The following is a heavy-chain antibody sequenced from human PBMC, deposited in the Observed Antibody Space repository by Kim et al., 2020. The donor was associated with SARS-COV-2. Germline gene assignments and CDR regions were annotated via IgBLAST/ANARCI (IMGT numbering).Heavy chain of an antibody. CDR3: ARAVTTSADAFDI. J-gene: IGHJ3*02. CDR1: GFTFSTYD. D-gene: IGHD4-17*01. V-gene: IGHV3-13*01. Sequence: GGSLRLSCVASGFTFSTYDMHWVRQATGKGLEWVSAIGIAGDTYYPGSVKGRFTISRENAKNSLYLQMNSLRAGDTAVYYCARAVTTSADAFDIWGQGTLVTVSS. CDR2: IGIAGDT.